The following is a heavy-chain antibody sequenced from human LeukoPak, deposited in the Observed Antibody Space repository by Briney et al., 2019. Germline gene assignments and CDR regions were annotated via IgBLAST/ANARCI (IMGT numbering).Heavy chain of an antibody. Sequence: ASVKVSCKASGYTFPNYGISWVRQAPGQGLEWMGWISAYNGNTNYAQKLQGRVTMTTDTSTSTAYMELRSLRSDDTAVYYCARDQDYYGSAQKSYYYYYGMDVWGQGTTVTVSS. CDR3: ARDQDYYGSAQKSYYYYYGMDV. V-gene: IGHV1-18*01. CDR1: GYTFPNYG. D-gene: IGHD3-10*01. J-gene: IGHJ6*02. CDR2: ISAYNGNT.